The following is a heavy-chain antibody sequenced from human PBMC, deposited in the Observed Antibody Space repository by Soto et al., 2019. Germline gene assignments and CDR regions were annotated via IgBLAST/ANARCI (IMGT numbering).Heavy chain of an antibody. D-gene: IGHD6-19*01. J-gene: IGHJ4*02. CDR3: ARGVAGSGFDL. CDR2: TYYRSNWRH. CDR1: GDSVSSNTAA. Sequence: QTLSVTWAISGDSVSSNTAAWNWIRSSPSRGLEWLGRTYYRSNWRHDYAVSVKSRITVNPDTSKNHFSLQLNSVTPDDTAVYYCARGVAGSGFDLWGQGTLVTVYS. V-gene: IGHV6-1*01.